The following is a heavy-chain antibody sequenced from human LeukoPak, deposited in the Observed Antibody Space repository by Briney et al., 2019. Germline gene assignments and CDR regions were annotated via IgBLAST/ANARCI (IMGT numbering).Heavy chain of an antibody. CDR3: AGQQGGFDP. D-gene: IGHD3-16*01. V-gene: IGHV3-21*01. CDR2: ISSSSSDI. CDR1: GFTFSRDS. J-gene: IGHJ5*02. Sequence: PGGSLRLACAASGFTFSRDSGNWVRQAQGKGLEWVSSISSSSSDIYYADAVTGRLTISRDNAKNSLYLQMNCLTADDTAVYYCAGQQGGFDPWGQGTLVTVSS.